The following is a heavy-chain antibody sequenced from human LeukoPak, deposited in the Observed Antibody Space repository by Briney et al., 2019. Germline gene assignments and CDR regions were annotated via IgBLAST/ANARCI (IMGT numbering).Heavy chain of an antibody. Sequence: GGSLRLSCAASGFTFSSYAMSWVRQAPGKGLEWVSTISGGGGSTYYADSVKGRFTISRDNSKNTLFLQMNSLRAEDTAVYYCARPVYGGSRLGYWGQGTLVTVSS. CDR3: ARPVYGGSRLGY. CDR1: GFTFSSYA. CDR2: ISGGGGST. J-gene: IGHJ4*02. D-gene: IGHD4-23*01. V-gene: IGHV3-23*01.